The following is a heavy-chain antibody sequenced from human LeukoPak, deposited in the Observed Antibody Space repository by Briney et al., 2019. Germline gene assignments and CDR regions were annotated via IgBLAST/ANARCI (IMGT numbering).Heavy chain of an antibody. CDR2: IYYPGST. CDR1: GGSVSSGSYY. V-gene: IGHV4-61*01. CDR3: AREDHEDTAMPN. J-gene: IGHJ4*02. Sequence: PSETLSLTCTVSGGSVSSGSYYWSWIRQPPGKGLEWIGYIYYPGSTNYNPSLKSRVTISVGTSKNQFSLKLSSVTAADTAVYYCAREDHEDTAMPNWGQGTLVTVSS. D-gene: IGHD5-18*01.